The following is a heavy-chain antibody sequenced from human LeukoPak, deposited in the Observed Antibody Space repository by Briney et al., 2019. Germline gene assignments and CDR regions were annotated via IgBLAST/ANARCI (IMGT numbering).Heavy chain of an antibody. CDR3: AREESGGYFDY. CDR1: GYTFSNYY. CDR2: INPTGTGT. V-gene: IGHV1-46*01. J-gene: IGHJ4*02. Sequence: ASVKVSCKASGYTFSNYYMHWVRQAPGQGLEWMGLINPTGTGTNYAQKFRGRVTLTRDTSTTTVYMELSNLRSEDSAVYYCAREESGGYFDYWGQGTLVTVSS. D-gene: IGHD2-8*02.